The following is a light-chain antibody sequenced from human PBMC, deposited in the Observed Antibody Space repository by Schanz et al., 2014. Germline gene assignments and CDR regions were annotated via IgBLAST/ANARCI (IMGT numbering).Light chain of an antibody. V-gene: IGKV3D-20*01. CDR2: DAS. J-gene: IGKJ1*01. Sequence: EIVLTQSPGTLSLSPGERAALSCRASQSVTDNYLAWYQQKPGLAPRLLIYDASSRATGIPDRFSGSGSGXXFTLTITRLEPEDFAVYYCQQYDSSPVTFGQGTKVEIK. CDR3: QQYDSSPVT. CDR1: QSVTDNY.